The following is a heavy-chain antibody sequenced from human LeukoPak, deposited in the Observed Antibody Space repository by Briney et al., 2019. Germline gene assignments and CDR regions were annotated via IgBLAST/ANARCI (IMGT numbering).Heavy chain of an antibody. CDR2: IYTFGST. CDR3: ARQGGYCSASRCPGGFHYMDV. CDR1: GVSMSGYY. J-gene: IGHJ6*03. V-gene: IGHV4-4*09. Sequence: SETLSLTCTVSGVSMSGYYWSWIRQPPGRGLEWLGFIYTFGSTNYNPSLKSRVTISGDMSRRQFSLKLTSVTAADTAVYFCARQGGYCSASRCPGGFHYMDVWGKGTTVAVSS. D-gene: IGHD2-15*01.